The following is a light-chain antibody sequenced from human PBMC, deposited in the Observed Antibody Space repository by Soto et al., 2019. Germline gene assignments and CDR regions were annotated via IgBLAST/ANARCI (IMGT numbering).Light chain of an antibody. J-gene: IGLJ1*01. CDR2: RNS. CDR1: ASTIGRNY. V-gene: IGLV1-47*01. CDR3: AAWDDNLSGFYV. Sequence: QSVLTQSPSASRTPGQRVTISCSGSASTIGRNYVYWYQQLPGMAPKLLIYRNSQRPSGVPDRFSGSKSGTSASLAISGLRSEDEADYYCAAWDDNLSGFYVFGAGTKLTVL.